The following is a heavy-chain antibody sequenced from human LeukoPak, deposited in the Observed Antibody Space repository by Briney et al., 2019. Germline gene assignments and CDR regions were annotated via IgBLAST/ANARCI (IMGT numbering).Heavy chain of an antibody. V-gene: IGHV1-69*05. CDR3: ARAVDLGYCSSTSCYGRRYFDY. Sequence: SVKVSCKASGGTFSSYAISWVRQAPRQGLEWTGAIIPIFGTANYAQKFQGRVTITTDESTSTAYMELSSLRSEDTAVYYCARAVDLGYCSSTSCYGRRYFDYWGQGTLVTVSS. J-gene: IGHJ4*02. CDR1: GGTFSSYA. D-gene: IGHD2-2*01. CDR2: IIPIFGTA.